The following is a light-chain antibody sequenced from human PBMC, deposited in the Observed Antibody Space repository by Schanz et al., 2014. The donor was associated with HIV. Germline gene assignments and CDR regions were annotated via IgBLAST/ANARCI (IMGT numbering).Light chain of an antibody. CDR1: SSDVGVYNY. CDR2: DVS. V-gene: IGLV2-14*03. CDR3: SSYTSSSTYV. J-gene: IGLJ1*01. Sequence: QSALTQPASVSGSPGQSITISCTGTSSDVGVYNYASWYQHHPGKAPKLMIYDVSNRPSGVSNRFSGSKSGNTASLTISGLQAEDEADYYCSSYTSSSTYVFGTGTKLTVL.